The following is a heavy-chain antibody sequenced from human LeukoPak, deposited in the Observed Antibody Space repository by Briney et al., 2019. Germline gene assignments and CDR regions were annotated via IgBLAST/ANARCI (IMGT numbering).Heavy chain of an antibody. V-gene: IGHV3-21*01. CDR1: KFTFSSYS. J-gene: IGHJ4*02. Sequence: GGSLRLSCAASKFTFSSYSMNWVRQAPGKGLEWVSSISSSSSYIYYADSVKGRFTISRDNAKNSVYLQMNSLRAEDTAVYYCARDGYVVVVPAAEDYWGQGTLVTVSS. CDR2: ISSSSSYI. CDR3: ARDGYVVVVPAAEDY. D-gene: IGHD2-2*01.